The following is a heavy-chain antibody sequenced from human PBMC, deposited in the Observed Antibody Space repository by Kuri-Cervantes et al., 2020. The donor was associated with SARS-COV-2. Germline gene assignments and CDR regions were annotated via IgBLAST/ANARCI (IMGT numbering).Heavy chain of an antibody. D-gene: IGHD4-17*01. Sequence: GESLKISCAASGFTFSSYGMHWVRQAPGKGLEWVAVISYDGSNKYYADSVKGRFTISRDNSKNTLYLQMNSLRAEDTAVYYCAKPYGDCFGPNDYWGQGTLVTVSS. V-gene: IGHV3-30*18. CDR2: ISYDGSNK. CDR3: AKPYGDCFGPNDY. J-gene: IGHJ4*02. CDR1: GFTFSSYG.